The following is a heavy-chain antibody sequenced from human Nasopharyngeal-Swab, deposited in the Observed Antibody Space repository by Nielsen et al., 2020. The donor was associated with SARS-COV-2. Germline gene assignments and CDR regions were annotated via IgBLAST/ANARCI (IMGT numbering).Heavy chain of an antibody. Sequence: ASVKVSCKASGYTFSDYYMHWVRQAPGQGLEWMGRVNPTSGDTISAQEFQDRVTMTGDTSIGTAYMEVRRLIYDDTAVYYCVRDDGGEPGIPETGPPGAFWGQGTLVTVSS. D-gene: IGHD6-13*01. J-gene: IGHJ4*02. V-gene: IGHV1-2*06. CDR2: VNPTSGDT. CDR1: GYTFSDYY. CDR3: VRDDGGEPGIPETGPPGAF.